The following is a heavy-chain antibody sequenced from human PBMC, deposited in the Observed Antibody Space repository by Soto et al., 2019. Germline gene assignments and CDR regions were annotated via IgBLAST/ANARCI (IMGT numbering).Heavy chain of an antibody. V-gene: IGHV3-9*01. CDR3: AKEMITFGDFNYYYMDV. D-gene: IGHD3-16*01. Sequence: EVQLVESGGGLVQPGRSLRLACAASGFTFDQYTMHWVRQAPGKGLEWVSSITWHSGTIGYADSVKGRFTISRDNAKNSLYLQMNSLRDEDTALYYCAKEMITFGDFNYYYMDVWANGTTVTVSS. CDR1: GFTFDQYT. J-gene: IGHJ6*03. CDR2: ITWHSGTI.